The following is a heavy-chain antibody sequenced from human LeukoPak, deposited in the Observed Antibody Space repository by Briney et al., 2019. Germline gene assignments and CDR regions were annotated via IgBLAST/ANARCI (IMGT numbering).Heavy chain of an antibody. CDR2: IRSDGSIK. D-gene: IGHD1-26*01. CDR1: GFTFSPYG. J-gene: IGHJ4*02. CDR3: ARDSGWEPNSVDY. Sequence: QTGGSLRLSCVASGFTFSPYGMHWVRQAPGKGLEWVAFIRSDGSIKYYADFVKGRFTISRDNSKNTLYLQMNSLRSDDTAVYYCARDSGWEPNSVDYWGQETLVTVSS. V-gene: IGHV3-30*02.